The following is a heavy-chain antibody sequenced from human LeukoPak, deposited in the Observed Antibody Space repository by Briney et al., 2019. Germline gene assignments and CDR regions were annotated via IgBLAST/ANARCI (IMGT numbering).Heavy chain of an antibody. V-gene: IGHV3-43*01. Sequence: PGGSLRLSCAASGFTFDDYAMHWARQAPGKGLEWVSLISWDGGSTYYADSVKGRFTISRDSSKNSLYLQMNSLRTEDTALYYCAKAGKIWFGESTELYYYMDVWGKGTTVTVSS. D-gene: IGHD3-10*01. CDR3: AKAGKIWFGESTELYYYMDV. CDR2: ISWDGGST. CDR1: GFTFDDYA. J-gene: IGHJ6*03.